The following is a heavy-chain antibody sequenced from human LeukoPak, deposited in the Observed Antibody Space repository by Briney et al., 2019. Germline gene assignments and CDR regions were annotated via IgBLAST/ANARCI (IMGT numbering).Heavy chain of an antibody. V-gene: IGHV1-69*13. CDR2: IIPNFGTA. J-gene: IGHJ4*02. CDR1: GGTFSSYA. CDR3: ASVQYYDFWSGYWVY. Sequence: ASVKVSCKASGGTFSSYAISWVRQAPGQGLEWMGGIIPNFGTANYAQKFQGRVTITADESTSTAFMELSSLRSEDTAVYYCASVQYYDFWSGYWVYWGQGTLVTVSS. D-gene: IGHD3-3*01.